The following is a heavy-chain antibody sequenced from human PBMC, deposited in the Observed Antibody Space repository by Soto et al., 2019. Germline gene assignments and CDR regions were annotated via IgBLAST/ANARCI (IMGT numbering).Heavy chain of an antibody. Sequence: SETLSLTCTVSGGSISSSFYYWGWIRQPPGKGLEWIGSIYSSGSTYYNPSLKSRATISVDTSKNQFSLRLSSVTAADTAVYYCACERPNASGFYFDSWGQGTLVTVSS. CDR1: GGSISSSFYY. V-gene: IGHV4-39*01. D-gene: IGHD3-22*01. J-gene: IGHJ4*02. CDR2: IYSSGST. CDR3: ACERPNASGFYFDS.